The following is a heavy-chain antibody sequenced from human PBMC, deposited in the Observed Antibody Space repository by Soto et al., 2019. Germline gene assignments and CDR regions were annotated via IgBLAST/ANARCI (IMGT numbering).Heavy chain of an antibody. Sequence: PGESLKISCNGSGYSFTSYWIGWVRQMPGKGLEWMGIIYPGDSDTRYSPSFQGQVTISADKSISTAYLQWSSLKASDTAMYYCARFLDSPFYGMDVWGQGTTVTVSS. V-gene: IGHV5-51*01. CDR2: IYPGDSDT. D-gene: IGHD2-2*03. J-gene: IGHJ6*02. CDR1: GYSFTSYW. CDR3: ARFLDSPFYGMDV.